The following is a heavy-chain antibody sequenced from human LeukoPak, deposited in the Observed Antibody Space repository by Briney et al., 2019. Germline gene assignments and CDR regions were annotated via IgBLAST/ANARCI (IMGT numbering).Heavy chain of an antibody. V-gene: IGHV4-39*07. CDR3: ARERPSNPDCSGGNCSSLGFDF. D-gene: IGHD2-15*01. Sequence: SETLSLTCTVSGGSISSGDYYWSWIRQPPGKGLEWIGEINHSGSTNYNPSLKSRVTISVDTSKNQFSLNLNSVTAADTAVYYCARERPSNPDCSGGNCSSLGFDFWGQGTLVTVSS. CDR2: INHSGST. J-gene: IGHJ4*02. CDR1: GGSISSGDYY.